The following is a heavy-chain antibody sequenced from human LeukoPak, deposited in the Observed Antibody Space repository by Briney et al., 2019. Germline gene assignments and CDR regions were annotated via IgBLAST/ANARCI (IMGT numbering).Heavy chain of an antibody. J-gene: IGHJ4*02. V-gene: IGHV4-59*02. Sequence: SETLSLTCTVSGGSVSVHYWSWIRQPPGKGLEWIGYAYYRGSTNYNPSLKSRVTISMDTSKNQFSLNLSSVTAADTALYYCASATWYNHYDYWGQGTLVTVSS. CDR3: ASATWYNHYDY. CDR1: GGSVSVHY. CDR2: AYYRGST. D-gene: IGHD1-1*01.